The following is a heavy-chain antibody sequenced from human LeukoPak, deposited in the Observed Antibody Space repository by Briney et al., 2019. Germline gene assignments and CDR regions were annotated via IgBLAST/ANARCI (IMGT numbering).Heavy chain of an antibody. CDR2: ISSSGSTI. CDR1: GFTFSSYE. D-gene: IGHD4-11*01. V-gene: IGHV3-48*03. J-gene: IGHJ5*02. CDR3: ARGSQQLDP. Sequence: GSLRLSCAASGFTFSSYEMNWVRQAPGKGLEWVSYISSSGSTIYYADSVKGRFTISRDNAKNSLSLQMNSLRAEDTAVYYCARGSQQLDPWGQGTLVTVSS.